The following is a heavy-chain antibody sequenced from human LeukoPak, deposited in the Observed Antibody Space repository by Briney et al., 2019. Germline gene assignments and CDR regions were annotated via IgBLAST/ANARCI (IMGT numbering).Heavy chain of an antibody. D-gene: IGHD2-8*02. V-gene: IGHV3-7*01. CDR3: ARDLVAAGALDS. CDR2: INPDGSIK. CDR1: GFTFSNSW. Sequence: PGGSLRLSCAASGFTFSNSWMNWVPQAQGKGRGWGANINPDGSIKSCVDSVKGRFTVSRDNAKFSLYLQMNSLGVDDTAVYYCARDLVAAGALDSWGQGTLVTVSS. J-gene: IGHJ4*02.